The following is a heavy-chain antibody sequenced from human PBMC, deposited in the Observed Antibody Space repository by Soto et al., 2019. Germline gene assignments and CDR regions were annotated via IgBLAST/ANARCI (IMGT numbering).Heavy chain of an antibody. V-gene: IGHV3-74*01. CDR3: ARDRLELLGHYYYGMDV. J-gene: IGHJ6*02. D-gene: IGHD3-10*01. CDR1: GFTFSSYW. CDR2: ISYDGSST. Sequence: PGGSLRLSCAASGFTFSSYWMHWVRQAPGKGLVWVSRISYDGSSTNYADSVKGRFTISRDNARNTLYVQMNSLGAEDTGVYYCARDRLELLGHYYYGMDVWGQGTTVTVS.